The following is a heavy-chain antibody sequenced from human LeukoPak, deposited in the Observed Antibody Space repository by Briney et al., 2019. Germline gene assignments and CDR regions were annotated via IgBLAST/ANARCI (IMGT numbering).Heavy chain of an antibody. CDR2: IYYSGST. D-gene: IGHD6-19*01. CDR1: GGSISSSSYY. V-gene: IGHV4-39*07. J-gene: IGHJ5*02. CDR3: ASGPNSGLNWFDP. Sequence: SETLSLTCTVSGGSISSSSYYWGWIRQPPGKGLEWIGNIYYSGSTYYNPSLKSRVTISVDTSKNQFSLKLSSVTAADTAVYYCASGPNSGLNWFDPWGQGTLVTVSS.